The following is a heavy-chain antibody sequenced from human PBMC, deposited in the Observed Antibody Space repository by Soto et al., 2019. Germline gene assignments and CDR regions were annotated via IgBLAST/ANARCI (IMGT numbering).Heavy chain of an antibody. Sequence: PSETLSLTCGVYGGSFSGYYWSWIRQPPGKGLEWIGEINHSGSTNYNPSLKSRVTISVDTSKNQFSLKLSSVTAADTAVYYCARANLWFGELALTDVWGQGTTVTVSS. V-gene: IGHV4-34*01. CDR2: INHSGST. CDR1: GGSFSGYY. CDR3: ARANLWFGELALTDV. J-gene: IGHJ6*02. D-gene: IGHD3-10*01.